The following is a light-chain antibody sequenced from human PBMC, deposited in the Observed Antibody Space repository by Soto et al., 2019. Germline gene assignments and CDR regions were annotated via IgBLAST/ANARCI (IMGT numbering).Light chain of an antibody. V-gene: IGKV1-5*01. CDR1: QGVSYW. J-gene: IGKJ4*01. CDR2: DAS. CDR3: QQYFNYPLT. Sequence: DIQMTQSPSTLSASIGDRVTITCRASQGVSYWLAWYQQKPGRAPKLLIYDASTLGSGVPSRFSGSGSGTEFTLTINSLQTDDFATYYCQQYFNYPLTFGGGTKVEI.